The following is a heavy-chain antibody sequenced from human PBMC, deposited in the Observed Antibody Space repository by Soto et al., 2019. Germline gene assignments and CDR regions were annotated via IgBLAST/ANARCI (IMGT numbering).Heavy chain of an antibody. CDR1: GFSFSTYC. D-gene: IGHD4-17*01. V-gene: IGHV3-23*01. Sequence: EVQLLESGGGLVQPGGSLRLSCAASGFSFSTYCMAWVRQAPGKGPEWVSGLSHGGAYTFYADSVKGRFTISVDISQNTVYLQMNSLRTEDTAVYYCAKWSGYGDAWGQGTLVTVSS. CDR2: LSHGGAYT. J-gene: IGHJ4*02. CDR3: AKWSGYGDA.